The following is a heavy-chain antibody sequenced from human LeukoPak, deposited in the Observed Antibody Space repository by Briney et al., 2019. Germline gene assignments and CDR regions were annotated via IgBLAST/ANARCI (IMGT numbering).Heavy chain of an antibody. CDR2: IYSGGST. CDR3: ASRSGYYTYYFDY. CDR1: GFTVSSNY. J-gene: IGHJ4*02. Sequence: GGSLRLSCAASGFTVSSNYMSRVRQAPGKGLEWVSVIYSGGSTYYADSVKGRFTISRDTSKNTLYLQMNSLRAEDTAVYYCASRSGYYTYYFDYWGQGTLVTVSS. V-gene: IGHV3-53*01. D-gene: IGHD3-22*01.